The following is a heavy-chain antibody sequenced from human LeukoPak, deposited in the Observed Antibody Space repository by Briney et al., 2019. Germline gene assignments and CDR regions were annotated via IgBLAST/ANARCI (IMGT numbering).Heavy chain of an antibody. CDR2: ASYSGSA. D-gene: IGHD1-26*01. V-gene: IGHV4-59*01. J-gene: IGHJ4*02. Sequence: PSETLSLTCTVSGASISSSYWNWIRQPPGKGLQWIGYASYSGSANYNPSLKSRVTMSVDTSKNQFSLRLSSVTTADRALYYCARSGSYGPFDYWGQGTLVTVSS. CDR3: ARSGSYGPFDY. CDR1: GASISSSY.